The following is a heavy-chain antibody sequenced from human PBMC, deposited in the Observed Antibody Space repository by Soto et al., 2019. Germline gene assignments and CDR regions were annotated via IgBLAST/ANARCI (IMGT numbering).Heavy chain of an antibody. J-gene: IGHJ4*02. V-gene: IGHV4-59*08. CDR1: GGSVNNYY. CDR2: IYFSGSA. CDR3: ARHASRILYYFDF. D-gene: IGHD2-2*02. Sequence: PLETLSLTCTVSGGSVNNYYWSWIRQSPGKGLEWIGYIYFSGSANYNPSLKSRVAMSVDTSTNQFSLRLDAVTAADTAVYYCARHASRILYYFDFWGQGTLVTVSS.